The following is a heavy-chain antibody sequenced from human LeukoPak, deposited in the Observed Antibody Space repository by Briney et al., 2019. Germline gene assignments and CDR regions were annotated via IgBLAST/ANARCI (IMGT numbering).Heavy chain of an antibody. Sequence: GASVKVSCKASGYTFTGYYMHWARQAPGQGLEWMGWINPNSGGTNYAQKFQGRVTMTRDTSISTAYMELSRLRSDDTAVYYCARDLWWELLRDNWFDPWGQGTLVTVSS. V-gene: IGHV1-2*02. J-gene: IGHJ5*02. CDR3: ARDLWWELLRDNWFDP. CDR2: INPNSGGT. CDR1: GYTFTGYY. D-gene: IGHD1-26*01.